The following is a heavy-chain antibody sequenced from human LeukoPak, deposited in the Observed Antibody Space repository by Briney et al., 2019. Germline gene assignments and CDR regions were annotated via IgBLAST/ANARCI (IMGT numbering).Heavy chain of an antibody. CDR1: GFTFSSYA. J-gene: IGHJ4*02. CDR3: ARTHMTGACTDYYFDN. D-gene: IGHD1-26*01. CDR2: ISSRSSI. V-gene: IGHV3-48*01. Sequence: GGSLRLSCAASGFTFSSYAMSWVRQAPGRGLEWVSYISSRSSIYYSDSFKSRFTICRDNTKNLLDLQMSSRRAEDTVVYYGARTHMTGACTDYYFDNWGQGTLVSVSS.